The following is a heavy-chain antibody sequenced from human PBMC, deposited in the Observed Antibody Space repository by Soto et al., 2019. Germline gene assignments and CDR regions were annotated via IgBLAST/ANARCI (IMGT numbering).Heavy chain of an antibody. CDR2: IYFDGITT. CDR1: GFTFNTHW. J-gene: IGHJ4*02. V-gene: IGHV3-74*01. Sequence: GGSLRLSCTASGFTFNTHWMHWVRQAPGKGLVWVSRIYFDGITTNYADSVKGRLTVSRDNAKNTVYLHVNTLRDEDTAVYYCARGGAMGVDYGGQGTLVTVPS. CDR3: ARGGAMGVDY. D-gene: IGHD1-26*01.